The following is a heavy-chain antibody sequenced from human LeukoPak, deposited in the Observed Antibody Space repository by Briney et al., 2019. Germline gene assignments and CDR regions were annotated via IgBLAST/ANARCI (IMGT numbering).Heavy chain of an antibody. CDR3: ARGQQLAFFDY. CDR1: GGTFSSYT. Sequence: ASVKVSCKASGGTFSSYTISWVRQAPGQGLEWMGRIIPILGIANYAQKFQGRVTITADESTSTAYMELSSLRSEDTAVYYCARGQQLAFFDYWGQGTLVTVSS. V-gene: IGHV1-69*02. J-gene: IGHJ4*02. D-gene: IGHD6-13*01. CDR2: IIPILGIA.